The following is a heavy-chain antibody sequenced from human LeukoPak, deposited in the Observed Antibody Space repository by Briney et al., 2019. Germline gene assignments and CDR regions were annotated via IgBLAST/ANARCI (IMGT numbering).Heavy chain of an antibody. CDR1: GGSISSSNW. Sequence: SETLSLTCAVSGGSISSSNWWSWVRQPPGKGLEWIGEINHSGSTNYNPSLKSRVTISVDTSKNQFSLKLSSVTAADTAVYYCARGHSSSWFDYWGQGTLVTVSS. V-gene: IGHV4-4*02. D-gene: IGHD6-13*01. CDR2: INHSGST. J-gene: IGHJ4*02. CDR3: ARGHSSSWFDY.